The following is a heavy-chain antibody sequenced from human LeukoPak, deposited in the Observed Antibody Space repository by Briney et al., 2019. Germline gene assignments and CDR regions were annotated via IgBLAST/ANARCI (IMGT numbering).Heavy chain of an antibody. D-gene: IGHD3-3*01. V-gene: IGHV3-49*03. CDR3: ASEIIFGSFDY. CDR1: GFTFGDYA. CDR2: IRSKAYYGTT. J-gene: IGHJ4*02. Sequence: GGSLRLSCTASGFTFGDYAMSWFRQAPGKGLEWVGFIRSKAYYGTTEYAASVKGRFTISRDDSKSIAYLQMNSLKTEDTAVYYCASEIIFGSFDYWGQGTLVTVSS.